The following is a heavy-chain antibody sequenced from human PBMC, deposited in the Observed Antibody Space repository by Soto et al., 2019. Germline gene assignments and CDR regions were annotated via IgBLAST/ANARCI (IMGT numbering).Heavy chain of an antibody. CDR1: GVSISGYY. Sequence: SETLSLTCTVSGVSISGYYWSWIRQPPGKGLEWIGYIYYSGSTNYNPSLKSRVTISVDTSKNQFSLKLSSVTAADTAVYYCARVSFSGSSDKSPFDYWGQGTLVNVS. V-gene: IGHV4-59*01. CDR2: IYYSGST. D-gene: IGHD1-26*01. J-gene: IGHJ4*02. CDR3: ARVSFSGSSDKSPFDY.